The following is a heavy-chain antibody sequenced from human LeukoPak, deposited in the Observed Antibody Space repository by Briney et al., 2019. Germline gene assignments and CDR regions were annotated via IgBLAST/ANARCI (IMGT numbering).Heavy chain of an antibody. CDR2: ISGSDGTT. V-gene: IGHV3-23*01. D-gene: IGHD3-22*01. CDR1: GFTFSSYA. Sequence: GGSQRLSCAASGFTFSSYAMSWVRQAPGKGLEWVSSISGSDGTTYYADSVKGRFTISRDNSKYTLSLQMNSLRTEDTAVYYCAKDLGSFSDSSGYSQYWGQGTLVTVSS. J-gene: IGHJ4*02. CDR3: AKDLGSFSDSSGYSQY.